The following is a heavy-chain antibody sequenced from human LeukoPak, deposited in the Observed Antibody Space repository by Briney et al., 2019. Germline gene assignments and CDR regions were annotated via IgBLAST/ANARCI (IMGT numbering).Heavy chain of an antibody. CDR1: GGSISSGSYY. V-gene: IGHV4-61*02. CDR3: ARDHDSGSYFSSGHWFDP. J-gene: IGHJ5*02. D-gene: IGHD1-26*01. Sequence: SETLSLTCTVSGGSISSGSYYWSWIRQPAGKGLEWIGRIYTSGSTNYNPSLKSRVTISVDTSKNQFSLKLSSVTAADTAVYYCARDHDSGSYFSSGHWFDPWGQGTLVTVSS. CDR2: IYTSGST.